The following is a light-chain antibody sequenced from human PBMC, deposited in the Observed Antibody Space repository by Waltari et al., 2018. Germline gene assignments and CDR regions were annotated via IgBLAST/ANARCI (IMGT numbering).Light chain of an antibody. CDR2: HNN. Sequence: QSVLTQPPSVSAAPGQTVPISCLGSTSNIGNNYVSWYQQVPGTAPKLLIYHNNQRPSGIPERFSGSSSGNTATLTISGTQATDEADYYCQAWGITTVVFGGGTRLTVL. CDR3: QAWGITTVV. J-gene: IGLJ2*01. V-gene: IGLV1-51*01. CDR1: TSNIGNNY.